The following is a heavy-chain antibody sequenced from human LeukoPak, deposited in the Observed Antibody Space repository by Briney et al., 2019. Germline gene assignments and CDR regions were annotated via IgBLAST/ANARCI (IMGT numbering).Heavy chain of an antibody. CDR3: ATVLRAPRPNYYGSGSYDWFDP. CDR2: FDPEDGET. V-gene: IGHV1-24*01. CDR1: GYTLTELS. D-gene: IGHD3-10*01. J-gene: IGHJ5*02. Sequence: ASVKASCKVSGYTLTELSMHWVRQAPGKGLEWMGGFDPEDGETIYAQKFQGRVTMTEDTSTDTAYMELSSLRSEDTAVYYCATVLRAPRPNYYGSGSYDWFDPWGQGTLVTVSS.